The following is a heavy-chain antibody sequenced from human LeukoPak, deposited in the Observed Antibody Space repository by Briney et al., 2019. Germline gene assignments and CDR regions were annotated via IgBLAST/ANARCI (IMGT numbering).Heavy chain of an antibody. CDR2: IYYSGST. CDR3: ARLVGFGRAGYYYYYGMDV. CDR1: GGSISSYY. V-gene: IGHV4-59*08. Sequence: SETLSLTCTVSGGSISSYYWSLIRQPPGKGLEWIGYIYYSGSTNYNPSLKSRVIISVDTSKNQFSLKLSSVTAADTAVYYCARLVGFGRAGYYYYYGMDVWGQGTTVTVPS. J-gene: IGHJ6*02. D-gene: IGHD3-10*01.